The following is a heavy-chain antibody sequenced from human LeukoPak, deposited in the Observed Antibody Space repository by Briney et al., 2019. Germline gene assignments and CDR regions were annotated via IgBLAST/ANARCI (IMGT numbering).Heavy chain of an antibody. J-gene: IGHJ2*01. CDR2: INPSGGST. Sequence: ASVKVSCKASGYTFTSYYMHWVRQAPGQGPEWMGTINPSGGSTTYVQNFQGRLTMTTDMSASTVYMELSSLRSDDTAVYYCARDNSNWFFDLWGRGTLVTVSS. CDR1: GYTFTSYY. D-gene: IGHD2/OR15-2a*01. CDR3: ARDNSNWFFDL. V-gene: IGHV1-46*01.